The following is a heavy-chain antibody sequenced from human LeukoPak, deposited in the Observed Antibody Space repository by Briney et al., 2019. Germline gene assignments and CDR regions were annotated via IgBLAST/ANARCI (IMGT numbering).Heavy chain of an antibody. CDR2: ISSSSSYT. CDR1: GFTFSDYY. CDR3: ARTVYRGYSYGPIDY. D-gene: IGHD5-18*01. Sequence: PGGSLRLSCAASGFTFSDYYMSWIRQAPGKGLEWASYISSSSSYTNYADSVKGRFTISRDNAKDSLYLQMNGLRAEDTAVYYCARTVYRGYSYGPIDYWGQGTLVTVSS. V-gene: IGHV3-11*06. J-gene: IGHJ4*02.